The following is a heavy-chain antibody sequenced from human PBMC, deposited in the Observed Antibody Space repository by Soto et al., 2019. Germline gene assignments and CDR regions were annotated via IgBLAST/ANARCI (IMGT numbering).Heavy chain of an antibody. CDR1: GDSVSSNSAA. D-gene: IGHD4-17*01. CDR2: TYYRSKWYN. J-gene: IGHJ5*02. CDR3: ARDNCLIPVTTCWFDP. Sequence: SQTLSLTCAISGDSVSSNSAAWNWIRQSPSRGLEWLGRTYYRSKWYNDYAVSVKSRITINPDTSKNQFSLQLNSVTPEDTAVYYCARDNCLIPVTTCWFDPWGQGTLVTVSS. V-gene: IGHV6-1*01.